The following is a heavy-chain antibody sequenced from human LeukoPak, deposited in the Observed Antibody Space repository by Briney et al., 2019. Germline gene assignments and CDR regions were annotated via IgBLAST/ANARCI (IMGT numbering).Heavy chain of an antibody. CDR2: ISYDGSNK. CDR1: GFTFGSYG. CDR3: AKSPGYYYYGMDV. Sequence: PGGSLRLSCAASGFTFGSYGMHWVRQAQGKGLEGVAVISYDGSNKYYADSVKGRFTISRDNSKNTLYLQMNSLRAEDTAVYYCAKSPGYYYYGMDVWGQGTTVTVSS. V-gene: IGHV3-30*18. J-gene: IGHJ6*02. D-gene: IGHD1-14*01.